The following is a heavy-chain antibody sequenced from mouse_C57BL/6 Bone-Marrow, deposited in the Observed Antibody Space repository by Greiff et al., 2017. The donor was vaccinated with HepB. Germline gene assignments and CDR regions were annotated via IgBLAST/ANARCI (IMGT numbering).Heavy chain of an antibody. V-gene: IGHV1-82*01. CDR1: GYAFSSSW. J-gene: IGHJ1*03. D-gene: IGHD1-1*01. CDR3: ARCPDYYGSSPYWYFDV. Sequence: VKLVESGPELVKPGASVKISCKASGYAFSSSWMNWVKQRPGKGLEWIGRIYPGDGDTNYNGKFKGKATLTADKSSSTAYMQLSSLTSEDSAVYFCARCPDYYGSSPYWYFDVWGTGTTVTVSS. CDR2: IYPGDGDT.